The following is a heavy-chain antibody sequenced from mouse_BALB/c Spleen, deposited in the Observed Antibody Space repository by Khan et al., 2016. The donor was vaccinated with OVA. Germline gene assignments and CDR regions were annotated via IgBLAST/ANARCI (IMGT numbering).Heavy chain of an antibody. CDR2: INTYTGEP. D-gene: IGHD2-14*01. CDR3: ARVGYAGTMDS. V-gene: IGHV9-3-1*01. CDR1: GYTFTKNG. J-gene: IGHJ4*01. Sequence: QIQLVQSGPELKKPGEPVKISCKASGYTFTKNGMNWAKQAPGQGLKWMGWINTYTGEPTYAADFKGRFAFSLETSASTAYLQINNLKNGDTATYFCARVGYAGTMDSWGQGTSVTVSP.